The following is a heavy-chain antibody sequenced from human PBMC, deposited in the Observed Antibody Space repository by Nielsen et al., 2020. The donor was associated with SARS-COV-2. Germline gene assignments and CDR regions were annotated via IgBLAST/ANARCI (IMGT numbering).Heavy chain of an antibody. V-gene: IGHV2-70*11. CDR2: IDWDDDK. D-gene: IGHD4-17*01. Sequence: TLSLTCTVSGGSISSYYWSWIRQPPGKALEWLARIDWDDDKYYSTSLKTRLTISKDTSKNQVVLTMTNMDPVDTATYYCARIEVTTTVTIDYWGQGTLVTVSS. J-gene: IGHJ4*02. CDR1: GGSISSYYW. CDR3: ARIEVTTTVTIDY.